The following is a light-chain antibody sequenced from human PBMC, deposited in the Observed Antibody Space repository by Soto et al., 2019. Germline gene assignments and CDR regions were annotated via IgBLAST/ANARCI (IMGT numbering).Light chain of an antibody. CDR1: GTNVGGYNA. CDR2: EVT. J-gene: IGLJ1*01. V-gene: IGLV2-14*01. Sequence: QAALRQPAPVSGSPGQTITISCTGTGTNVGGYNAVSWYQHHPGKAPKLIIYEVTHRPSGVSDRFSASKSGNTASLTISGLQAEVEADYYCNSFRVSHLYVFGTGINVTVL. CDR3: NSFRVSHLYV.